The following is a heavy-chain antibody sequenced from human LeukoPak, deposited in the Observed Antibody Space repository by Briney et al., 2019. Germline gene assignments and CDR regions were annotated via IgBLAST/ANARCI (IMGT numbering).Heavy chain of an antibody. V-gene: IGHV4-61*02. CDR1: GGSISSGSYY. D-gene: IGHD3-22*01. J-gene: IGHJ3*02. Sequence: SQTLSLTCTVSGGSISSGSYYWSWIRQPAGKGLEWIGRIYTSGSTNYNPSLKSRVTISVDTSKNQFSLKLSSVTAADTAVYYWARDPIVVVITGGAFDIWGQGTMVTVSS. CDR3: ARDPIVVVITGGAFDI. CDR2: IYTSGST.